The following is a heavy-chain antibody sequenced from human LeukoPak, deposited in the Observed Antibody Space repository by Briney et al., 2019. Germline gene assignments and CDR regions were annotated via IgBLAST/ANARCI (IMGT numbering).Heavy chain of an antibody. Sequence: PGGSLRLSCAASGFTFSSYSMNWVRQAPGKGLEWVSYISSSSTIYYADSVKGRFTISRDNAKNSLYLQMNSLRAEDTAVYYCASPSRRTMIVVADDAFDIWGQGTMVTVSS. CDR3: ASPSRRTMIVVADDAFDI. D-gene: IGHD3-22*01. V-gene: IGHV3-48*01. CDR2: ISSSSTI. J-gene: IGHJ3*02. CDR1: GFTFSSYS.